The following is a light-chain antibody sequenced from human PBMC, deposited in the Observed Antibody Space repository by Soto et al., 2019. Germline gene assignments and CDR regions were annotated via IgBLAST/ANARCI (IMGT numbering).Light chain of an antibody. Sequence: QAVVTQSSSASASLGSSVRLTCTLSSGHSSYIIAWHQQQPGKAPRFLMKVEGSGSYVKGSGVPDRFSGSSSGADRYLTISNLQFEDEADYFCETWDNNTWVFGGGTKVTVL. CDR1: SGHSSYI. V-gene: IGLV4-60*02. CDR2: VEGSGSY. CDR3: ETWDNNTWV. J-gene: IGLJ3*02.